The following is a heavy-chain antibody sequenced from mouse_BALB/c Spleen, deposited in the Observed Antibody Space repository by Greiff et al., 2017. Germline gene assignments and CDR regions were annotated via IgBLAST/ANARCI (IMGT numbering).Heavy chain of an antibody. Sequence: VQLQQPGAELVKPGASVKLSCKASGYTFTSYWMHWVKQRPGQGLEWIGYIDPYNGGTSYNQKFKGKATLTVDKSSSTAFMHLNSLTSEDSAVYYCARGGANWYYFDYWGQGTTLTVSS. V-gene: IGHV1-53*01. D-gene: IGHD4-1*01. CDR1: GYTFTSYW. CDR3: ARGGANWYYFDY. CDR2: IDPYNGGT. J-gene: IGHJ2*01.